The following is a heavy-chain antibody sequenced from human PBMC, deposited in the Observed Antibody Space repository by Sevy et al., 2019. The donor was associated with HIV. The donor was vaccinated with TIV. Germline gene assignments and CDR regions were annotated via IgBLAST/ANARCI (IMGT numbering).Heavy chain of an antibody. J-gene: IGHJ6*03. V-gene: IGHV3-49*04. Sequence: GGSLRLSCTGAGFTFGDHAVSWVRQAPGKGLEWVAFIRSKGYGGTTGSAASVRGRFTISRDDSKNIAYLQMDSLKTEDTAVYYCTTSGDPLYYFSYMDVWGRGTTVTVSS. CDR3: TTSGDPLYYFSYMDV. CDR2: IRSKGYGGTT. D-gene: IGHD7-27*01. CDR1: GFTFGDHA.